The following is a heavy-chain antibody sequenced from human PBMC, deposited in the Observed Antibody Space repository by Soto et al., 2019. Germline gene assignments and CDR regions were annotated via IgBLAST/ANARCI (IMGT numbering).Heavy chain of an antibody. CDR1: GYTFTSYG. CDR2: INPGAGGR. CDR3: ARIPFPPEGYSSGWSDY. J-gene: IGHJ4*02. D-gene: IGHD6-19*01. Sequence: ASVKVSCKASGYTFTSYGISWVRQAPGQGFEWIGIINPGAGGRSYAQKFQGRVTMTTDTSTSTAYMELRSLRSDDTAVYYCARIPFPPEGYSSGWSDYWGQGTLVTVSS. V-gene: IGHV1-18*04.